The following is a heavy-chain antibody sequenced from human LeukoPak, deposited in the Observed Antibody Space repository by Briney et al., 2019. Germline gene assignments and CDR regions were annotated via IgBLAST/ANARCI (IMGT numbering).Heavy chain of an antibody. CDR3: ARVSGSYSDY. J-gene: IGHJ4*02. D-gene: IGHD1-26*01. CDR2: ISTTGNT. Sequence: SETLSLTCTVSGDSISGYYWSWIRQSAGKGLEYIGRISTTGNTNGIPSLKSRVTISVDTSKNQFSLKLSSVTAADTAVYYCARVSGSYSDYWGQGTLVTVSS. V-gene: IGHV4-4*07. CDR1: GDSISGYY.